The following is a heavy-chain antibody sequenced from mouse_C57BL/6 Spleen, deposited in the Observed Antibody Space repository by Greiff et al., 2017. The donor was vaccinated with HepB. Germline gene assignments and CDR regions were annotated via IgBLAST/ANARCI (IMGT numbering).Heavy chain of an antibody. CDR3: ARQRYYGSYWYFDV. CDR1: GFTFSDYG. V-gene: IGHV5-15*01. Sequence: DVKLVESGGGLVQPGGSLKLSCAASGFTFSDYGMAWVRQAPRKGPEWVAFISNLAYSIYYADTVTGRFTISRENAKNTLYLEMSSLRSEDTAMYYCARQRYYGSYWYFDVWGTGTTVTVSS. D-gene: IGHD1-1*01. J-gene: IGHJ1*03. CDR2: ISNLAYSI.